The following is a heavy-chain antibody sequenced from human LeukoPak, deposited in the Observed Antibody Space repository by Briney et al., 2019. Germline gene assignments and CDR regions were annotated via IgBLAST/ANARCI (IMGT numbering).Heavy chain of an antibody. CDR3: AKAGDIVVVPAASIDY. V-gene: IGHV3-30*02. J-gene: IGHJ4*02. D-gene: IGHD2-2*01. CDR2: IRYDGSNK. CDR1: GFTFSSYG. Sequence: PGGSLRLSCAASGFTFSSYGMHWVRQAPGKGLEWVAFIRYDGSNKYYADSVKGRFTISRDNSKNTLYLQMNSLRAEDTAVYYCAKAGDIVVVPAASIDYWGQGTLVTVSS.